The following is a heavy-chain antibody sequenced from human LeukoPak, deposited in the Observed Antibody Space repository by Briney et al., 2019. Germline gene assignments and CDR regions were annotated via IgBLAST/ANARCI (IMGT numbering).Heavy chain of an antibody. CDR1: GGSISSGGYY. J-gene: IGHJ4*02. CDR2: IYHSGST. CDR3: ARATIVVADVGDVPYFDY. D-gene: IGHD2-2*01. V-gene: IGHV4-30-2*01. Sequence: SQTLSLTCTVSGGSISSGGYYWSWIRQPPGKGLEWIGYIYHSGSTYYNPSLKSRVTISVDRSKNQFSLKLSSVTAADTAVYYCARATIVVADVGDVPYFDYWGQGTLVTVSS.